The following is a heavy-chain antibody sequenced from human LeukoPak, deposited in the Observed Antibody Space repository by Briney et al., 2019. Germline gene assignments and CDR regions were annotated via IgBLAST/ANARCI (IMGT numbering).Heavy chain of an antibody. D-gene: IGHD5-12*01. Sequence: QPGGSLRLSCAASGFTFSSYWMHWVRQAPGKGLVWVSRINGGGSSTNYADSVKGRFTISRDNAKNTLYLEMNSLRAEDTAVYYCARVDIGDGVWGIGTTVTVSS. CDR1: GFTFSSYW. CDR3: ARVDIGDGV. CDR2: INGGGSST. V-gene: IGHV3-74*01. J-gene: IGHJ6*04.